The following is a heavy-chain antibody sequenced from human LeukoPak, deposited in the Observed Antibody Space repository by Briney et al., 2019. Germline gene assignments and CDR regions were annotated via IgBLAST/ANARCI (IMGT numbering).Heavy chain of an antibody. CDR2: IYHSGST. CDR1: GGSISSGGYS. J-gene: IGHJ4*02. CDR3: ARVHGYPYYFDY. D-gene: IGHD5-18*01. V-gene: IGHV4-30-2*01. Sequence: SETLSLTCAVSGGSISSGGYSWSWIRQPPGKGLEWIGYIYHSGSTYYNPSLLSRVTVSVDTSKNQFSLRLSSVTAADTAMYYCARVHGYPYYFDYWGQGILVTVSS.